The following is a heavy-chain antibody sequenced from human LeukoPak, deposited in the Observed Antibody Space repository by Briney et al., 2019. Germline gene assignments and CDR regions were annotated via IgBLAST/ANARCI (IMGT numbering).Heavy chain of an antibody. V-gene: IGHV1-8*01. CDR3: ARGRSGSSWLDY. J-gene: IGHJ4*02. CDR1: GYTFTSYD. CDR2: MNPNSGNT. D-gene: IGHD6-13*01. Sequence: ASVRVSCKASGYTFTSYDINWVRQATGQGLEWMGWMNPNSGNTGYAQKFQGRVTMTRNTSISTAYMELSSLRSEDTAVYYCARGRSGSSWLDYWGQGTLVTVSS.